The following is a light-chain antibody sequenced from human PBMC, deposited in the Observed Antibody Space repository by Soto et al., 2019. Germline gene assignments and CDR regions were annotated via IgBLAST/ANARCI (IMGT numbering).Light chain of an antibody. Sequence: QSALTQPPCASGSPGQSVTISCTGTNSDVGGYNYVSWYQQHPGKAPRLMIYDVRKRPSGVPDRFSGSKSGNTASLTVSGLQAEDEADYYCTSYAGRNGLLFGGGTKLTVL. CDR2: DVR. V-gene: IGLV2-8*01. J-gene: IGLJ2*01. CDR3: TSYAGRNGLL. CDR1: NSDVGGYNY.